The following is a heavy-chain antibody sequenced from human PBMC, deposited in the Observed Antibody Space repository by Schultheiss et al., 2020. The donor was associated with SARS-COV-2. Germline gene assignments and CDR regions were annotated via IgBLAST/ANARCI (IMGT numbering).Heavy chain of an antibody. Sequence: SETLSLTCAVSDYSIRSDYYWGWIRQPPGKGLEWIGSIYHSGSTYYNPSLKSRVTISVDTSKNQFSLKLSSVTAADTAVYYCARDGYDFWSGYQNNWFDPWGQGTLVTVSS. V-gene: IGHV4-38-2*02. CDR2: IYHSGST. J-gene: IGHJ5*02. CDR3: ARDGYDFWSGYQNNWFDP. CDR1: DYSIRSDYY. D-gene: IGHD3-3*01.